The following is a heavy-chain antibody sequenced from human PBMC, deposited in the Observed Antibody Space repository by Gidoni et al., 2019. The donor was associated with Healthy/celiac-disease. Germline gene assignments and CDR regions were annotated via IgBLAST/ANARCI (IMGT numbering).Heavy chain of an antibody. CDR2: MNPNSGNT. D-gene: IGHD3-3*01. Sequence: QVQLVQSGAEVKKPGASVKVSCKASGYTFTSYDINWVRQATGQGLEWMGWMNPNSGNTGYAQKFQGRVTMTRNTSISTAYMELSSLRSEDTAVYYCARAINQYDFWSESGGMDVWGQGTTVTVSS. CDR3: ARAINQYDFWSESGGMDV. J-gene: IGHJ6*02. V-gene: IGHV1-8*01. CDR1: GYTFTSYD.